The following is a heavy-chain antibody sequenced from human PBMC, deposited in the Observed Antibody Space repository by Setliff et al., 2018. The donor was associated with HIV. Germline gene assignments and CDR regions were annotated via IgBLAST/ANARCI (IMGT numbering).Heavy chain of an antibody. CDR1: GYTFTNYY. CDR3: ARDQKWRSHYYDSIVSSYYFDY. V-gene: IGHV1-46*01. J-gene: IGHJ4*02. D-gene: IGHD3-22*01. CDR2: INPSGGST. Sequence: ASVKVSCKASGYTFTNYYMHWVRQAPGQGPEWMGIINPSGGSTTYAQKFQGRVTMTRDTSTSTFYMELSSLRSEDTAVYYCARDQKWRSHYYDSIVSSYYFDYWGQGTLVTVSS.